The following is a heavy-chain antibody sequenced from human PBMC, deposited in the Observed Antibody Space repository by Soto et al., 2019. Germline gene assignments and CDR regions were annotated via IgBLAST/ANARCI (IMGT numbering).Heavy chain of an antibody. CDR3: GGGYCSGGSCYSKYYYYGMDV. V-gene: IGHV1-69*06. J-gene: IGHJ6*02. Sequence: QVQLVQSGAEVKKPGSSVKVSCKASGGTFSSYAISWVRQAPGQGLEWMGGLIPIFGTANYAQKFQGRVTITADKSTSTAYMEVSSLRSEDTAVYYCGGGYCSGGSCYSKYYYYGMDVWGQGTTVSVSS. D-gene: IGHD2-15*01. CDR2: LIPIFGTA. CDR1: GGTFSSYA.